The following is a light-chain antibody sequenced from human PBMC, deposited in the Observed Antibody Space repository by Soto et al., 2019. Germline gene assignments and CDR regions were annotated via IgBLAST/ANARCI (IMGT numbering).Light chain of an antibody. J-gene: IGKJ4*02. CDR1: QGISSR. CDR3: QQSNSFPLT. V-gene: IGKV1-12*01. Sequence: DIQMTQSPSSVSASVGDRVTITCRASQGISSRLAWYQQKPGKAPNLLIYAASSLQSGVPSRFSESGSETDFTPTIGSLQPEDFATYYCQQSNSFPLTFGGGTKVDIK. CDR2: AAS.